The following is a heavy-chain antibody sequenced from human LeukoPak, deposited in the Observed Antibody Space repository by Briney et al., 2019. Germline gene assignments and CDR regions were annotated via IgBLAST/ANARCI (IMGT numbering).Heavy chain of an antibody. V-gene: IGHV1-24*01. J-gene: IGHJ4*02. CDR1: GYTLTELS. Sequence: ASVKVSCKVSGYTLTELSMHWVRQAPGKGLEWMGGFDPEDGETIYAQKFQGRVTMTEDTSTDTAYMELSSLRSEDTAVYYCATGVASTNFFDYWGQGTLVTVSS. D-gene: IGHD6-19*01. CDR3: ATGVASTNFFDY. CDR2: FDPEDGET.